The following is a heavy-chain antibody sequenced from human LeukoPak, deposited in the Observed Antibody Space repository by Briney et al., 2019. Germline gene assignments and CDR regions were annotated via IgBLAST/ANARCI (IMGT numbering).Heavy chain of an antibody. Sequence: GGSLRLSCAASEFTFSNYALHWVRQAPGKGLQWVAVISYDGNTIHYADSVKGRFIISRDTSKNTLYLQMNSLRAEDTAVYYCARRSSGSPPYYFGYWGQGTLVTVSS. CDR3: ARRSSGSPPYYFGY. D-gene: IGHD1-26*01. V-gene: IGHV3-30-3*01. CDR2: ISYDGNTI. J-gene: IGHJ4*02. CDR1: EFTFSNYA.